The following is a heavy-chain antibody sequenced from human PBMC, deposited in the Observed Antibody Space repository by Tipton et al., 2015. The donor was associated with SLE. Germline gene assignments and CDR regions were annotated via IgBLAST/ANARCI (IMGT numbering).Heavy chain of an antibody. V-gene: IGHV4-34*01. CDR1: GGSFSGYY. CDR2: INHSGST. D-gene: IGHD2-2*01. CDR3: ARVSPYCSSTSCLSYYYYYGMDV. Sequence: TLSLTCAVYGGSFSGYYWSWIRQPPGKGLEWIGEINHSGSTNYNPSLKSRVTISVDTSKNQFSLKLSSVTAADAAVYYCARVSPYCSSTSCLSYYYYYGMDVWGQGTTVTVSS. J-gene: IGHJ6*02.